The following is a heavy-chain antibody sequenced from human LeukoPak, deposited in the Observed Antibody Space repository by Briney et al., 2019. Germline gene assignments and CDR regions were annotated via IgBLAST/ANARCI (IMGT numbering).Heavy chain of an antibody. CDR1: GFTFSSYA. CDR2: ISGSGGRI. D-gene: IGHD1-26*01. J-gene: IGHJ4*02. V-gene: IGHV3-23*01. CDR3: ATSKYSGSY. Sequence: GGSLRLSCAASGFTFSSYAMSWVRQAPGKGLEWVSAISGSGGRIYYGASVKGRFTISRDNSKSTLNLQMNSLRAVDTAVYYCATSKYSGSYWGQGTLVTVSS.